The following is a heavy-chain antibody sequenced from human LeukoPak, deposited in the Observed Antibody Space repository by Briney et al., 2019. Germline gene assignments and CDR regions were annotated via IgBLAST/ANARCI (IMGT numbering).Heavy chain of an antibody. D-gene: IGHD4/OR15-4a*01. V-gene: IGHV4-39*01. Sequence: SETLSLTCTVSSGSISSSCYFWGRIRQPPGTGLEWIGSIYYGGSTYYSPSLRSRVTISVDTSKNQFSLNLSSVTAADTAVYYCARHDGRGGATMGALDYWGQGSLVTVSS. CDR2: IYYGGST. CDR3: ARHDGRGGATMGALDY. CDR1: SGSISSSCYF. J-gene: IGHJ4*02.